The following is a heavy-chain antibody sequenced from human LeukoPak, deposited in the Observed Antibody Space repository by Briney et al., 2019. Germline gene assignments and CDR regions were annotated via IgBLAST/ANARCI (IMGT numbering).Heavy chain of an antibody. J-gene: IGHJ4*02. CDR2: ISGGTSSL. CDR3: ARDSINKAGRGYYDY. V-gene: IGHV3-48*02. CDR1: GFTFSTYS. D-gene: IGHD2-15*01. Sequence: GGSLRLSCAASGFTFSTYSMNWVRQAPGKGLEWVSYISGGTSSLYYADSVKGRFTISRDNAKNSLYLQMNSLRDEDTAVYFCARDSINKAGRGYYDYWGQGTLVTVSS.